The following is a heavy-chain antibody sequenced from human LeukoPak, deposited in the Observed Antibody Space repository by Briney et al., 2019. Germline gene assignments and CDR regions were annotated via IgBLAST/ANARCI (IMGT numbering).Heavy chain of an antibody. CDR3: ARVSSPRRTNYFDY. CDR2: VSPDGRTT. D-gene: IGHD6-13*01. CDR1: GFTFSSYW. Sequence: GGSLRLSCAASGFTFSSYWMHWVRQTPEKGLVWVSHVSPDGRTTTYADSVKGRFTISRDNAKNSLYLQMNSLRAEDTAVYYCARVSSPRRTNYFDYWGQGTLVTVSS. V-gene: IGHV3-74*01. J-gene: IGHJ4*02.